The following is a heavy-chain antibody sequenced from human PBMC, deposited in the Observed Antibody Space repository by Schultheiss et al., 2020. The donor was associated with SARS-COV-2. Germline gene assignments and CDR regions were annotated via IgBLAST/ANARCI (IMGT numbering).Heavy chain of an antibody. CDR1: GGSISSSNW. D-gene: IGHD3-9*01. CDR3: ARAGLTDDAFDI. J-gene: IGHJ3*02. V-gene: IGHV4-4*02. Sequence: GSLRLYCAVSGGSISSSNWWSWVRQPPGKGLEWIGEIYHSGSTNYNPYLKSRVTISVDKSKNQFSLKLSSVTAADTAVYYCARAGLTDDAFDIWGQGTMVTVSS. CDR2: IYHSGST.